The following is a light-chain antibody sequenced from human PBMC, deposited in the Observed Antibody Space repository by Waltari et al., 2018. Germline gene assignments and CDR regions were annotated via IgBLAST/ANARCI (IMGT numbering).Light chain of an antibody. Sequence: EIVLTQSPATLSLSPGERATLSCRASQSIDNFLAWYQQKPGQAPRLLIYDSSNRATDIPARFSCSGSGTDFTLTISSLEPEDFAVYYCQQRSGWPPTFGGGTKVDI. CDR2: DSS. CDR3: QQRSGWPPT. CDR1: QSIDNF. J-gene: IGKJ4*01. V-gene: IGKV3-11*01.